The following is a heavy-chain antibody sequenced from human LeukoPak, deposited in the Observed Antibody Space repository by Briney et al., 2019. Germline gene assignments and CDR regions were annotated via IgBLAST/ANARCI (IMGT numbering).Heavy chain of an antibody. CDR2: INPRGGST. J-gene: IGHJ4*02. CDR3: ARVGVGVSTFFDY. D-gene: IGHD1-26*01. CDR1: GYSFTTYY. Sequence: ASVKVSCKASGYSFTTYYIHWVRQAPGRGLEWMGMINPRGGSTSYAQKFQGRLTMTRDTSTGTVYMELSSLRSEDTAVYYCARVGVGVSTFFDYWGQGTLVTVSS. V-gene: IGHV1-46*01.